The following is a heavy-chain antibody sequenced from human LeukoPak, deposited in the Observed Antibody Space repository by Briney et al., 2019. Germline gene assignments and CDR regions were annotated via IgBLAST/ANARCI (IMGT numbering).Heavy chain of an antibody. V-gene: IGHV3-23*01. CDR2: ISGSGGST. Sequence: GGSLRLSCAASGFTFCSYTMSWVRQAPGRGLEWVSAISGSGGSTYYADSVKGRFTISRDNSKNTLYLQMNSLRAEDTAVYYCAAYGVGATHHIAYWGQGTLVTVSS. D-gene: IGHD1-26*01. J-gene: IGHJ4*02. CDR1: GFTFCSYT. CDR3: AAYGVGATHHIAY.